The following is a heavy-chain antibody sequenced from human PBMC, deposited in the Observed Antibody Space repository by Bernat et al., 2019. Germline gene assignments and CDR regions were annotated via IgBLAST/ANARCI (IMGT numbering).Heavy chain of an antibody. D-gene: IGHD3-3*01. Sequence: QVQLQQWGAGLLKPSETLSLTCAVYGGSFSGYYWSWIRQPPGKGLEWIGEINHSGSTNYNPSLKSRVTISVDTSKNQFSLKLSSVTAADTAVYYCARGGSRVAHPRAFYFDYWGQGTLVTVSS. CDR3: ARGGSRVAHPRAFYFDY. V-gene: IGHV4-34*01. CDR1: GGSFSGYY. J-gene: IGHJ4*02. CDR2: INHSGST.